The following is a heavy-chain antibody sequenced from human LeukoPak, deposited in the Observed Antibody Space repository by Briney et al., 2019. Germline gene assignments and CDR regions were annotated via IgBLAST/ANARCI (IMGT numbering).Heavy chain of an antibody. CDR1: GYSISSGYY. CDR3: ARQNLTNPDWFDP. Sequence: KPSETPSLTCAVSGYSISSGYYWGWIRQPPGKGLEWIGNVYHSGSTYKNPSLKSRVSISLDTSNNQFSLKLTSVTAADTAIYYCARQNLTNPDWFDPWGQGTLVTVSS. V-gene: IGHV4-38-2*01. D-gene: IGHD1-14*01. J-gene: IGHJ5*02. CDR2: VYHSGST.